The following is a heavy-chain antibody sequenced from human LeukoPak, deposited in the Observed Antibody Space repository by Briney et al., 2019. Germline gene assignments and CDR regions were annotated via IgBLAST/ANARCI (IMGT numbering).Heavy chain of an antibody. CDR1: GFTFSPYS. D-gene: IGHD2-2*01. V-gene: IGHV3-21*01. J-gene: IGHJ4*02. CDR3: TRGGTYQPLLGY. CDR2: ISSSSSYI. Sequence: GGSLRLSCAASGFTFSPYSMNWVRQAPGKGLEWVSSISSSSSYIYYADSVKGRFTISGDNAKNSLYLLMTVLAAEDTAVYYCTRGGTYQPLLGYWGQGTLVTVSS.